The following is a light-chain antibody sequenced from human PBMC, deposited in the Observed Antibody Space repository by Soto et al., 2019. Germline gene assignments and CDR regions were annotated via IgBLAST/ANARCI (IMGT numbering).Light chain of an antibody. CDR1: QTVRNHY. CDR2: DAS. V-gene: IGKV3-20*01. CDR3: QQFSSYPLT. J-gene: IGKJ4*01. Sequence: EFVLTQSPGTLSLSPGERAKLPCRASQTVRNHYLAWYQQKPGQAPRFLIYDASSRATGIPDRFSGGGSGTDFTLTISRLEPEDFAVYYCQQFSSYPLTCGGGTKV.